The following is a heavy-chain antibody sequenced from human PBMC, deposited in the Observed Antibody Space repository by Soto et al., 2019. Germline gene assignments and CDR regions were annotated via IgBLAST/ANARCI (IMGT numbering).Heavy chain of an antibody. D-gene: IGHD6-19*01. J-gene: IGHJ5*02. Sequence: QVQLQESGPGLVKPSGTLSLTCAVSSGSISSSNWWSWVRQPPGKGLEWSGEIYHSGSTNYNPSLKSRVTIAVDKSKNQFCLKLSSVAAADTAVYYCARERAVARNNWFDPWGQGILVTVSS. CDR1: SGSISSSNW. CDR3: ARERAVARNNWFDP. V-gene: IGHV4-4*02. CDR2: IYHSGST.